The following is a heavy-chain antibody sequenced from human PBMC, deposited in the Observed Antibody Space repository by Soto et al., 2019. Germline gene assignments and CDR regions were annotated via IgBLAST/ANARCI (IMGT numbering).Heavy chain of an antibody. CDR3: ARASIAVAGTELVEINAFDI. J-gene: IGHJ3*02. CDR2: IIPILGIA. Sequence: QVQLVQSGAEVKKPGSSVKVSCKASGGTFSSYTISWVRQAPGQGLEWMGRIIPILGIANYAQKFQGRVTITADKSTSTAYMGLSSLRSEDTAVYYCARASIAVAGTELVEINAFDIWGQGTMVTVSS. CDR1: GGTFSSYT. D-gene: IGHD6-19*01. V-gene: IGHV1-69*02.